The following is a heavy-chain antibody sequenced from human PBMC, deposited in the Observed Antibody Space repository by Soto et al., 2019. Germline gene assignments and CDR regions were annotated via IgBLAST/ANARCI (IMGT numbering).Heavy chain of an antibody. J-gene: IGHJ5*02. CDR2: IYYSGST. D-gene: IGHD3-10*01. V-gene: IGHV4-31*03. CDR3: ARLVRGVIYGWFDP. CDR1: GGSISSGGYY. Sequence: SETLSLTCTVSGGSISSGGYYWSWIRQHPGKGLEWIGYIYYSGSTYYNPSLKGRVTISVDTSKNQFSLKLSSVTAADTAVYYCARLVRGVIYGWFDPWGQGTLVTVSS.